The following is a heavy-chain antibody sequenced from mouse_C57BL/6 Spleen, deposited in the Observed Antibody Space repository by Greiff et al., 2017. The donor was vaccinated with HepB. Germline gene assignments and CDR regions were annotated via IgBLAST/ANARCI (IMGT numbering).Heavy chain of an antibody. CDR3: ARDYYYGSSSLFDY. Sequence: QVQLQQSGAELVRPGSSVKLSCKASGYTFTSYWMHWVKQRPIQGLEWIGNIDPSDSETHYNQKFKDKATLTVDKSSSTAYMQLSSLTSEDSAVYYCARDYYYGSSSLFDYWGQGTTLTVSS. CDR1: GYTFTSYW. J-gene: IGHJ2*01. CDR2: IDPSDSET. V-gene: IGHV1-52*01. D-gene: IGHD1-1*01.